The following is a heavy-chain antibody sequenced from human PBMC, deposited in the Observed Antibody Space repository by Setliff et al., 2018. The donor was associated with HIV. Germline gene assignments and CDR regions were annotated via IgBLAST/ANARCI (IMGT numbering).Heavy chain of an antibody. CDR1: GFTFSSYA. J-gene: IGHJ6*02. CDR2: ISGSGGST. D-gene: IGHD3-10*01. V-gene: IGHV3-23*01. CDR3: AKGGGSGSYWVFNSYVMDV. Sequence: GGSLRLSCAASGFTFSSYAMSWVRQLPGKGLEWVSGISGSGGSTYYADSVKGRFTISRDNSRSTLYLQMNSLRAEDTAIYSCAKGGGSGSYWVFNSYVMDVWGQGTTVTVSS.